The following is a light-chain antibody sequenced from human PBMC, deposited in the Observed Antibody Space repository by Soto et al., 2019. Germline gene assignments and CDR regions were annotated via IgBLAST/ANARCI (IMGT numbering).Light chain of an antibody. J-gene: IGKJ1*01. CDR3: QHYNSYSEA. V-gene: IGKV1-5*03. CDR1: QTISSW. CDR2: KAS. Sequence: DIQMTQSPSTLSGFVGDRVTITCRASQTISSWLAWYQQKPGKAPTLLIYKASTLKSGVPSRFSGSGSGTEVTLTISSLQPDDFATYYCQHYNSYSEAFRQETKVDIK.